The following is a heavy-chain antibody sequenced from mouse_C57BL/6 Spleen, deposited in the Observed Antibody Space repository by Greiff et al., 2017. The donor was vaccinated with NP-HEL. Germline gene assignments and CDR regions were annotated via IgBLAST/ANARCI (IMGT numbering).Heavy chain of an antibody. CDR3: TREYYGKVPNHFDY. CDR1: GYTFTSYW. V-gene: IGHV1-5*01. CDR2: IYPGNSDT. Sequence: EVQGVESGTVLARPGASVKMSCKTSGYTFTSYWMHWVKQRPGQGLEWIGAIYPGNSDTSYNQKFKGKAKLTAVTSASTAYMELSSLTNEDSAVYYCTREYYGKVPNHFDYWGQGTTLTVSS. J-gene: IGHJ2*01. D-gene: IGHD1-1*01.